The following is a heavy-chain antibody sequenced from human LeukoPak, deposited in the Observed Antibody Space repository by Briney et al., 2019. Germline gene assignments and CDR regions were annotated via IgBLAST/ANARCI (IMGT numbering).Heavy chain of an antibody. V-gene: IGHV3-43*01. D-gene: IGHD6-13*01. CDR3: AKDKEGAAAGVNYYYYYMDV. J-gene: IGHJ6*03. CDR2: ISWDGGST. Sequence: GGSLRLSCAVSGFAFDDYTMHWVRQAPGKGLEWVSLISWDGGSTYYADSVKGRFTISRDNSKNSLYLQMNSLRTEDTALYYCAKDKEGAAAGVNYYYYYMDVWGKGTTVTVSS. CDR1: GFAFDDYT.